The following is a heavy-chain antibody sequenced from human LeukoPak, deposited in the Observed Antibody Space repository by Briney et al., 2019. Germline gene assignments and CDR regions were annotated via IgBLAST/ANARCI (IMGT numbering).Heavy chain of an antibody. CDR1: GFTFSSYW. CDR3: STGSGHAFDI. CDR2: INSDGSST. V-gene: IGHV3-74*01. J-gene: IGHJ3*02. Sequence: PGGSLRLSCAASGFTFSSYWMHWVRQVPGKGLVWVSRINSDGSSTSYADSVKGRVTISRDNAKNTLYVQMNSLSAEDTAVYYGSTGSGHAFDIWGRGTMVTVSS. D-gene: IGHD3-10*01.